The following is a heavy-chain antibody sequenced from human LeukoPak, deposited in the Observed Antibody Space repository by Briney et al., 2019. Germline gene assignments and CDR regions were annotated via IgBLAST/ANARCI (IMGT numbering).Heavy chain of an antibody. V-gene: IGHV7-4-1*01. CDR3: ARGTHYGDAGGAFDI. D-gene: IGHD4-17*01. CDR2: INTNTGNP. Sequence: ASVKVSCKASGYTFTSYAMNWVRQAPGQGLEWMGWINTNTGNPTYAQGFTGRFVFSLDTSVSTAYLQICSLKAEDTAVYYFARGTHYGDAGGAFDIWGQGTMVTVSS. J-gene: IGHJ3*02. CDR1: GYTFTSYA.